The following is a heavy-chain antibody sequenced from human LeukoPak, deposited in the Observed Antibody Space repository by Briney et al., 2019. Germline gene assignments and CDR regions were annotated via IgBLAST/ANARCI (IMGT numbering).Heavy chain of an antibody. J-gene: IGHJ6*02. Sequence: GGSLRLSSAASGFVFDDYAMHWVRQAPGKGLEWVSLITGDGAGTYYEDSVRGRFTISRDNSKNSLYLIMNSLRTEDTALYYCTKGRVATVGGAKYAMDVWGQGTTVIVSS. V-gene: IGHV3-43*02. CDR3: TKGRVATVGGAKYAMDV. D-gene: IGHD5-12*01. CDR1: GFVFDDYA. CDR2: ITGDGAGT.